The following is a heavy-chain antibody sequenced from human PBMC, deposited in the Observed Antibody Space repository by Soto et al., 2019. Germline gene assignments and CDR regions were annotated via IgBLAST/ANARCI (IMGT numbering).Heavy chain of an antibody. CDR3: ARGGGDDFSTDYYYYYGMDV. J-gene: IGHJ6*02. D-gene: IGHD2-21*02. CDR1: GGSVNSGSYY. Sequence: HVQLQESGPGLVKPSETLSLTCTVSGGSVNSGSYYWNWIRLTPGKGLEWIGYIYYSGSSNYNPSLPSRVTILIGKSKNQCSLNLRAVTAADTAVYYCARGGGDDFSTDYYYYYGMDVWGQGTTVTVSS. CDR2: IYYSGSS. V-gene: IGHV4-61*01.